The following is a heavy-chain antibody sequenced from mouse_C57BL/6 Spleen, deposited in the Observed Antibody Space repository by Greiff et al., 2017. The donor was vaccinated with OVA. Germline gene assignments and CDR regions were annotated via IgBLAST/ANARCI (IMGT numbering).Heavy chain of an antibody. Sequence: QVTLKVSGPGLVAPSQSLSITCTVSGFSLTSYAISWVRQPPGKGLEWLGVIWTGGGTNYNSALKSRLSISKDNSKSQVFLKMNSLQTDDTARYYCARNAGYAHYWYFDVWGTGTTVTVSS. CDR2: IWTGGGT. CDR1: GFSLTSYA. CDR3: ARNAGYAHYWYFDV. J-gene: IGHJ1*03. D-gene: IGHD2-2*01. V-gene: IGHV2-9-1*01.